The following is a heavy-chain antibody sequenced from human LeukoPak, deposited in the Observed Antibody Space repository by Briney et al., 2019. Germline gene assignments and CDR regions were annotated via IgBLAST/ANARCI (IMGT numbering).Heavy chain of an antibody. V-gene: IGHV4-59*08. D-gene: IGHD3-22*01. Sequence: SETLSLTCTVSGGSISNYYWSWLRQPPGKGLEWIGYIFYSGSTNYNPSLKSRLTISVDTSKNQFSLKLSSVTAADTAVYYCARHYDSSGHWYYFDYWGQGTLVTVSS. J-gene: IGHJ4*02. CDR1: GGSISNYY. CDR3: ARHYDSSGHWYYFDY. CDR2: IFYSGST.